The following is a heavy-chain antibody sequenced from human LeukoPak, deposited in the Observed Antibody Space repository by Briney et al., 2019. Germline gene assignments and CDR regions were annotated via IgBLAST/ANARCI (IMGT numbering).Heavy chain of an antibody. V-gene: IGHV4-59*01. CDR3: ARLKYYYASSGSRAESFQN. D-gene: IGHD3-22*01. Sequence: SETLSLTCTVSGGSISSYCWSWIRQPPGKGLEWSGNIYYSGSTNYNHSRKSRFTIPVDTSKNKCSRKLSSVNAPETAVYYCARLKYYYASSGSRAESFQNWGQGTLVTASS. CDR1: GGSISSYC. CDR2: IYYSGST. J-gene: IGHJ1*01.